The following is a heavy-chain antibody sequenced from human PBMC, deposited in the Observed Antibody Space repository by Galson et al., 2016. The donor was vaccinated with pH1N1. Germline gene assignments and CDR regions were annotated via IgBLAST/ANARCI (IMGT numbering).Heavy chain of an antibody. Sequence: SLRLSCAASTFTFSRHGMNWVRQAPGKGLEWISYISSSSTRVFYADSVKGRFTISRDNAKNSLYLQMKSLRAEGTAVYYCVRDDYESWSGYDAFDIWGPGTMVTVSS. D-gene: IGHD3-3*01. CDR3: VRDDYESWSGYDAFDI. J-gene: IGHJ3*02. V-gene: IGHV3-48*04. CDR1: TFTFSRHG. CDR2: ISSSSTRV.